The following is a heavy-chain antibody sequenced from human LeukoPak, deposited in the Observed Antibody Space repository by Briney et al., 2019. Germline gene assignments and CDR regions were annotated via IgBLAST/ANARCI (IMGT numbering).Heavy chain of an antibody. CDR2: ISYDGSNK. D-gene: IGHD3-22*01. Sequence: GGSLRLSCAASGFTFSSYAMHWVRQAPGKGLEWVAVISYDGSNKYYADSVKGRFTISRDNSKNTLHLQMNSLRAEDTAVYCCARVPGYDSSGYFDYWGQGTLVTVSS. V-gene: IGHV3-30-3*01. J-gene: IGHJ4*02. CDR3: ARVPGYDSSGYFDY. CDR1: GFTFSSYA.